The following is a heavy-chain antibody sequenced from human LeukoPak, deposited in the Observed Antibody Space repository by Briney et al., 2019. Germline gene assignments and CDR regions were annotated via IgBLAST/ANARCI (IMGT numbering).Heavy chain of an antibody. CDR2: ISYDGSNK. CDR3: AKDRADEYSSSLYYYYYGMDV. V-gene: IGHV3-30*18. CDR1: GFTFIKYG. J-gene: IGHJ6*02. Sequence: GGSLRLSCAASGFTFIKYGMHWVRQAPGKGLEWVAVISYDGSNKYYADSVKGRFTISRDNSKNTLYLQMNSLRAEDTAVYYCAKDRADEYSSSLYYYYYGMDVWGQGTTVTVSS. D-gene: IGHD6-6*01.